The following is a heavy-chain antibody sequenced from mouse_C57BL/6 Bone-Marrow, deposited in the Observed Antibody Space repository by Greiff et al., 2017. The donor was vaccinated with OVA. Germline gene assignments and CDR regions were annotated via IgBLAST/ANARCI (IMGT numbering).Heavy chain of an antibody. D-gene: IGHD1-1*01. CDR2: IRSKSNNYAT. CDR3: ARWGPITTDYYAMDY. Sequence: EAGGGLVQPKGSLKLSCAASGFRFNTYAMNWVRQAPGKGLEWVARIRSKSNNYATYYADSVKDRFTISRDDSESMLYLQMNNLKTEDTAMYYCARWGPITTDYYAMDYWGQGTSVTVSS. V-gene: IGHV10-1*01. J-gene: IGHJ4*01. CDR1: GFRFNTYA.